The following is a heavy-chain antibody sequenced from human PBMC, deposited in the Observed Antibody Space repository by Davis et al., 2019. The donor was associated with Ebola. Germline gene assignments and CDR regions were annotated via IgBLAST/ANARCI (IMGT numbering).Heavy chain of an antibody. CDR2: ISGSGGST. Sequence: GESLKISCAASGFAFSSYAMSWVRQAPGKGLEWVSAISGSGGSTYYADSVKGRFTISRDNSKNSLYLQMNSLRAEDTAVYYCARDSPTAMGYYYYGMDVWGQGTTVTVSS. J-gene: IGHJ6*02. V-gene: IGHV3-23*01. CDR1: GFAFSSYA. D-gene: IGHD5-18*01. CDR3: ARDSPTAMGYYYYGMDV.